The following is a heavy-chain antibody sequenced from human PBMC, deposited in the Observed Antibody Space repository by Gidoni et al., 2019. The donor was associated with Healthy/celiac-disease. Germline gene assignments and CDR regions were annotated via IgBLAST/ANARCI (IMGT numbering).Heavy chain of an antibody. J-gene: IGHJ4*02. CDR1: GGSISSYY. CDR3: ARAAAGTTKDDSMSYDY. V-gene: IGHV4-59*01. D-gene: IGHD1-7*01. CDR2: IYYSGST. Sequence: QVQLQESGPGLAKPSETLSLTCTVSGGSISSYYWSWIRQPPGKGLEWIGYIYYSGSTNYNPSLKSRVTISVDTSKNQFSLKLSSVTAADTAVYYCARAAAGTTKDDSMSYDYWGQGTLVTVSS.